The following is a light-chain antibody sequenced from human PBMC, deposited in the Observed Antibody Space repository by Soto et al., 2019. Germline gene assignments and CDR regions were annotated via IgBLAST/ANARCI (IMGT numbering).Light chain of an antibody. CDR1: QSVSSSY. V-gene: IGKV3-20*01. J-gene: IGKJ2*01. CDR2: SAS. Sequence: TVLAQSPGTLSLSPGERATLSCRASQSVSSSYLAWYQQKPGQAPRLLIYSASSRATGIPDRFSGSGSGTDFTLTISRLEPEDSAVYHCQQYGSSYTFGQGTKLEIK. CDR3: QQYGSSYT.